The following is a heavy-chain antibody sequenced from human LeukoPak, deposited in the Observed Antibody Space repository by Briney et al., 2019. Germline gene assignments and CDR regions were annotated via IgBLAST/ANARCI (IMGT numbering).Heavy chain of an antibody. CDR1: NFTVGGNY. V-gene: IGHV3-53*01. J-gene: IGHJ4*02. D-gene: IGHD6-19*01. CDR2: MYTEDVT. CDR3: AGGRGGWYAFES. Sequence: GGSLRLSCAASNFTVGGNYMTWVRQTPGMGLECVSVMYTEDVTYYADSVKGRFTISRDNSKNTLYLQMNSLRTEDTAVYYCAGGRGGWYAFESWGQGTLVTVSS.